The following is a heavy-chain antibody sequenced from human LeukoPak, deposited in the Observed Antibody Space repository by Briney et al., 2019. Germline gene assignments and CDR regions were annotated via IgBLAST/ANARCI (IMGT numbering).Heavy chain of an antibody. CDR1: GYTFTSYY. D-gene: IGHD3-22*01. CDR3: ARALQPSYYYDSSGYGKGFDY. CDR2: INPSGGST. J-gene: IGHJ4*02. Sequence: GASVKVSCKASGYTFTSYYMHWVRQAPGQGLEWMGIINPSGGSTSYAQKFQGRVTMTRDMSTSTVYMELSSLRSEDTAVYYCARALQPSYYYDSSGYGKGFDYWGQGTLVTVSS. V-gene: IGHV1-46*01.